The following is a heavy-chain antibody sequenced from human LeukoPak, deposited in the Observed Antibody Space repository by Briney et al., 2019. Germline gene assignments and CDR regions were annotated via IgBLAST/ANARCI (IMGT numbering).Heavy chain of an antibody. J-gene: IGHJ4*02. CDR3: ARRAGAYSHPYDY. CDR1: GFSVSSNY. D-gene: IGHD4/OR15-4a*01. CDR2: IYSGGST. V-gene: IGHV3-53*01. Sequence: PGGSLRLSCEASGFSVSSNYMTWVRQAPGKGLEWVSVIYSGGSTYYADSVKGRFIISRDNSKNTVYLQMNSLRAEDTAVYYCARRAGAYSHPYDYWGQGTLVTVSS.